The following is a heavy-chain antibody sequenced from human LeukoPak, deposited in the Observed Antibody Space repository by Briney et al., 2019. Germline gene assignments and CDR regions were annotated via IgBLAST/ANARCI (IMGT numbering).Heavy chain of an antibody. J-gene: IGHJ4*02. CDR1: GGSLSRYY. Sequence: PSETLSLTCTVSGGSLSRYYWTWIRQSPGKGLEWIGYIYYSGSTNYYPSLKSRVTISVDTSKNQFSLKLRSVTAADTAVYYCARVTGYMIEDYFDYWGQGTLVTVSS. D-gene: IGHD3-22*01. CDR2: IYYSGST. V-gene: IGHV4-59*01. CDR3: ARVTGYMIEDYFDY.